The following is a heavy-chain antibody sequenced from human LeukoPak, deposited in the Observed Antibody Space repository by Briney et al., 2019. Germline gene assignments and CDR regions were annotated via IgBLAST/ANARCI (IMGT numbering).Heavy chain of an antibody. CDR2: ISAYNGNT. CDR1: GYTFTSYG. V-gene: IGHV1-18*01. Sequence: ASVKVSCKASGYTFTSYGISWVRQAPGQELEWMGWISAYNGNTNYAQKLQGRVTMTTDTSTSTAYMELRSLRSDDTAVYYCARVTSSSWLVHFPRGPFDPWGQGTLVTVSS. D-gene: IGHD6-13*01. CDR3: ARVTSSSWLVHFPRGPFDP. J-gene: IGHJ5*02.